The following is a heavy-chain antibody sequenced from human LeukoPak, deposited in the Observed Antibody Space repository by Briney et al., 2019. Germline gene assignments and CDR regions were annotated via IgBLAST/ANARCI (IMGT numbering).Heavy chain of an antibody. Sequence: ETLSLSCTVSGDSISSSDYYWGWIRQPPGKGLGWIGTISYSGSTYYNPSLQSRVTISVDTSKNQFSLELSSVTAADTAVYYCARGSRRLADFHYWGQGTLVTVSS. V-gene: IGHV4-39*01. J-gene: IGHJ4*02. CDR1: GDSISSSDYY. CDR2: ISYSGST. CDR3: ARGSRRLADFHY. D-gene: IGHD1-26*01.